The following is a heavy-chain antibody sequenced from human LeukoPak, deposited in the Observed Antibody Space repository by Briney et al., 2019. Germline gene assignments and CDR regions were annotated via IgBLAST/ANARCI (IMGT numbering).Heavy chain of an antibody. D-gene: IGHD4-17*01. Sequence: ASVKVSCKASGYTFTDYYMHWVRPAPGQGLAWMGWINPNSGGSNYAQKFQGRVTMTRDTSISTAYRELSRLRSDDTAVYYCARADPYDWGQGTLVTVSS. CDR1: GYTFTDYY. CDR2: INPNSGGS. V-gene: IGHV1-2*02. J-gene: IGHJ4*02. CDR3: ARADPYD.